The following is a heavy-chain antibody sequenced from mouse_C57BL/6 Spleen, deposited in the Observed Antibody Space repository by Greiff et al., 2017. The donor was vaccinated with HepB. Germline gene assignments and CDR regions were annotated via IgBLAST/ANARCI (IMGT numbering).Heavy chain of an antibody. J-gene: IGHJ3*01. CDR3: AVYYDFLWFAY. CDR2: IDPSDSYT. Sequence: VKLQQPGAELVMPGASVKLSCKASGYTFTSYWMHWVKQRPGQGLEWIGEIDPSDSYTNYNQKFKGKSTLTVDKSSRTAYMQLSSLTSEDSAVYYCAVYYDFLWFAYWGQGTLVTVSA. CDR1: GYTFTSYW. V-gene: IGHV1-69*01. D-gene: IGHD2-4*01.